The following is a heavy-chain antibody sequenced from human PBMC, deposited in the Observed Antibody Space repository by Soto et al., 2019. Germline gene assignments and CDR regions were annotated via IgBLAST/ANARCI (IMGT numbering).Heavy chain of an antibody. J-gene: IGHJ4*02. CDR3: ATDLGIADPSCFDY. CDR1: GYTFTSYG. Sequence: QVQLVQSGAEVKKPGASVKVSCKASGYTFTSYGISWVRQAPGQGLEWMGWISAYNGNTNYAQKLQGRVTMTTDTSTSIAYMELRILRSDDTCMPACATDLGIADPSCFDYWGQGTLVTVSS. D-gene: IGHD6-13*01. CDR2: ISAYNGNT. V-gene: IGHV1-18*01.